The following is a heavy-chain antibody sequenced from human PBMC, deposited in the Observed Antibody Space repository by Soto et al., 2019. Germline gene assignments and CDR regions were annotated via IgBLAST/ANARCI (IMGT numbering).Heavy chain of an antibody. J-gene: IGHJ6*01. CDR2: IKQDGSEK. D-gene: IGHD4-17*01. CDR1: GFTFSSYW. CDR3: ARDHDGDEETYYYYGMDV. V-gene: IGHV3-7*01. Sequence: GGSLRLSCAASGFTFSSYWMSWVRQAPGKGLEWVANIKQDGSEKYYVDSVKGRVTITRDTSASTAYMDLSSLRSEDTAVYYCARDHDGDEETYYYYGMDVWGQGTTVTVSS.